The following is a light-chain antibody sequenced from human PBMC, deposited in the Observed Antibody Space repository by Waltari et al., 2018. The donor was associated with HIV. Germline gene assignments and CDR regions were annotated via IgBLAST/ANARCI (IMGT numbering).Light chain of an antibody. CDR2: VNDDGSH. CDR3: QTWDTGIRV. CDR1: SGHSNYA. J-gene: IGLJ3*02. V-gene: IGLV4-69*01. Sequence: QPVVTQSPSASASLGASVKLTCPLRSGHSNYAIAWHQQQPEKGPRYLMTVNDDGSHSKGDGIPDRFSGSSSGAERYLSISSLQSEDEADYYCQTWDTGIRVFGGGTKLTVL.